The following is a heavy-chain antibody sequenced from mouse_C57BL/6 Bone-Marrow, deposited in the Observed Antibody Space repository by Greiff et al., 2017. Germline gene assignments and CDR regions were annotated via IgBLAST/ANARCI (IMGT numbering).Heavy chain of an antibody. CDR3: ARVPHSYGSSSHWYFDV. CDR2: IYPGDGDT. J-gene: IGHJ1*03. CDR1: GYAFSSSW. D-gene: IGHD1-1*01. V-gene: IGHV1-82*01. Sequence: VQLQQSGPELVKPGASVKISCKASGYAFSSSWMNWVKQRPGKGLEWIGRIYPGDGDTNYNGKFKGKATLTADKSSSTAYMQLSSLTSEDSAVYFCARVPHSYGSSSHWYFDVWGTGTTVTVSS.